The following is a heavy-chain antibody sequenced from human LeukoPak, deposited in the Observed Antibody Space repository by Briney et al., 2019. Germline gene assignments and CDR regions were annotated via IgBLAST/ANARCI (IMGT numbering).Heavy chain of an antibody. V-gene: IGHV3-21*01. CDR2: ITSSSSFR. Sequence: PGGSLRLSCAASGFTFSYYSMNWVRQAPGKGLEWVSSITSSSSFRHYADSVKGRFTISRDNAKNSLYLQMNSLRAEDTAVYYCARGLLGAPYFDYWGQGTLVTVSS. J-gene: IGHJ4*02. CDR3: ARGLLGAPYFDY. CDR1: GFTFSYYS. D-gene: IGHD1-26*01.